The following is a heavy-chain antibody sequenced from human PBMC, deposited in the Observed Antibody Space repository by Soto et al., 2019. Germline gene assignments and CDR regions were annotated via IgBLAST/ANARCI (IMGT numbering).Heavy chain of an antibody. V-gene: IGHV4-34*01. J-gene: IGHJ6*03. D-gene: IGHD3-10*01. CDR3: ARVEGIRGVYYYYYYMDV. Sequence: QVQLQQWGAGLLKPSETLSLTCAVYGGSFSGYYWSWIRQPPGKGLEWIGEINHSGSTNYNPSLKSRVTISVDTSKNQFSLKLSSVTAADTAVYYCARVEGIRGVYYYYYYMDVWGKGTTVTVSS. CDR2: INHSGST. CDR1: GGSFSGYY.